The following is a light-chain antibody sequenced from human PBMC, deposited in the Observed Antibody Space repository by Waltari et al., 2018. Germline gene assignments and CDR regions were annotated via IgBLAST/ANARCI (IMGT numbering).Light chain of an antibody. V-gene: IGLV2-23*01. CDR2: EGS. CDR1: SSDVVSYRV. J-gene: IGLJ1*01. CDR3: CSYAGSNIYV. Sequence: QSALTQPASVSGSPGQSIPISCTGTSSDVVSYRVVSWDQQYPGKAPKLIIYEGSKRPSGVSLRFSASKSGNTASLTISGLQTEDEDDYFCCSYAGSNIYVFGTGTKVTVL.